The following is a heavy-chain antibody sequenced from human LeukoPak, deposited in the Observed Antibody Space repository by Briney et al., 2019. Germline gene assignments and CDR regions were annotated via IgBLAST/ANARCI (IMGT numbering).Heavy chain of an antibody. CDR3: ARGYGYSSGWPDY. J-gene: IGHJ4*02. CDR1: GYTFTVYY. V-gene: IGHV1-2*02. D-gene: IGHD6-19*01. CDR2: INPNSGGT. Sequence: GASVKVSFKASGYTFTVYYMHWVRQAPGQGLEWMGWINPNSGGTNYAQKFQGRVTMTRDTSIGTAYMELSRLRSDDTAVYYCARGYGYSSGWPDYWGQGTLVTVSS.